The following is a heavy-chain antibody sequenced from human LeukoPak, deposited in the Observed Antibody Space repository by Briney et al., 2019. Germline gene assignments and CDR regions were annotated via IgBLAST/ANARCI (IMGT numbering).Heavy chain of an antibody. Sequence: GGSLRLSCAASGFTFSDYYMSWIRQAPGKGLEWVSYISSSGSTIYYADSVKGRFTISRDNSKNTLYLQMNSLGAEDTAVYYCARDQHDSSGFDIWGQGTMVTVSS. CDR2: ISSSGSTI. CDR3: ARDQHDSSGFDI. J-gene: IGHJ3*02. CDR1: GFTFSDYY. D-gene: IGHD3-22*01. V-gene: IGHV3-11*04.